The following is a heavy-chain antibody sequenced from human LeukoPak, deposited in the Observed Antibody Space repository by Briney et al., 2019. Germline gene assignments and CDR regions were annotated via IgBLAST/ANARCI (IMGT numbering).Heavy chain of an antibody. Sequence: GGSLRLSCAASGFTFSSYSMNWVRQAPGKGLEWVSSISSSSSYIYYADSVKGRFTISRDNVKNSLYLQMNSLRAEDTAVYYCARRRELLAFDIWGQGTMVTVSS. J-gene: IGHJ3*02. CDR1: GFTFSSYS. V-gene: IGHV3-21*01. CDR3: ARRRELLAFDI. D-gene: IGHD1-26*01. CDR2: ISSSSSYI.